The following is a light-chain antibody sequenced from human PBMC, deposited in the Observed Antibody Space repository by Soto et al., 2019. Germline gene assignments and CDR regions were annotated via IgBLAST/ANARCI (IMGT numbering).Light chain of an antibody. Sequence: HSALTQPASVSGSPGQSITISCTGTSSDVGGYNYVSWYQQHPGMAPKLMIYAVSNRPSGVSNRFSGSKSGNTASLTISGLQAEDEAHYYCSSYASSSSPYVVFGGGTQLTVL. V-gene: IGLV2-14*01. CDR2: AVS. CDR3: SSYASSSSPYVV. J-gene: IGLJ2*01. CDR1: SSDVGGYNY.